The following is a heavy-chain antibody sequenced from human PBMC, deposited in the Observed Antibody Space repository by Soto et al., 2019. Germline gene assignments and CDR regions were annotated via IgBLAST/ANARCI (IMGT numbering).Heavy chain of an antibody. CDR3: AKEKGIERPYGMDV. J-gene: IGHJ6*02. V-gene: IGHV3-9*01. CDR1: GFTFDDYA. CDR2: ISWNSGSI. D-gene: IGHD5-18*01. Sequence: EVQLVESGGGLVQPGRSLRLSCAASGFTFDDYAMHWVRQAPGKGLEWVSGISWNSGSIGYADSVKGRFTISRDNAKNSLYLQMNSLRAEDTALYYCAKEKGIERPYGMDVWGQGTTVTVSS.